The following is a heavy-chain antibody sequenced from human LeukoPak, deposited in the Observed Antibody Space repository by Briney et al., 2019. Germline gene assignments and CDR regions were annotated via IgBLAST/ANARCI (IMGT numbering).Heavy chain of an antibody. D-gene: IGHD6-19*01. CDR2: IYYSGST. CDR3: ARELGSSEPNWFDP. V-gene: IGHV4-59*12. Sequence: SETLSLTCTVSGGSISSYYWSWIRQPPGKGLEWIGYIYYSGSTNYNPSLKGRVTISVDTSKNQFSLKLSSVTAADTAVYYCARELGSSEPNWFDPWGQGTLVTVSS. CDR1: GGSISSYY. J-gene: IGHJ5*02.